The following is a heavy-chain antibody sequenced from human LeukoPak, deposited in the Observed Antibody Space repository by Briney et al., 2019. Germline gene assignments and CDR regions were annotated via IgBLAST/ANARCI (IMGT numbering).Heavy chain of an antibody. CDR3: ASSRVYGYHDY. V-gene: IGHV3-33*05. Sequence: PGRSLRLSCAASGFTFSNYDMHWVRQARGKGLEWVAVKSYDGTNKYYADSMKGRFTLSRDNSKNTLYLQMNSLRAEDTAVYYCASSRVYGYHDYWGQGTLVTVSS. D-gene: IGHD5-18*01. CDR2: KSYDGTNK. J-gene: IGHJ4*02. CDR1: GFTFSNYD.